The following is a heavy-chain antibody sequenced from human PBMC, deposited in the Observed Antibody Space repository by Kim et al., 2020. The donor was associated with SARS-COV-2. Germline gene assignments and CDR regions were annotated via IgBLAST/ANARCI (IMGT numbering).Heavy chain of an antibody. CDR3: ARAQFNEYDFWSGYRKLYYYYMDV. J-gene: IGHJ6*03. CDR2: IYYSGST. CDR1: GGSISSYY. V-gene: IGHV4-59*01. Sequence: SETLSLTCTVSGGSISSYYWSWIRQPPGKGLEWIGYIYYSGSTNYNPSLKSRVTISVDTSKNQFSLKLSSVTAADTAVYYCARAQFNEYDFWSGYRKLYYYYMDVWGKGTTVTVSS. D-gene: IGHD3-3*01.